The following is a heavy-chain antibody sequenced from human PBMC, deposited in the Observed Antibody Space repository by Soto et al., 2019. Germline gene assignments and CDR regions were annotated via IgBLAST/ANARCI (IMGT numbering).Heavy chain of an antibody. D-gene: IGHD3-22*01. J-gene: IGHJ4*02. CDR3: ARDYYDSSGYTDY. Sequence: PGGSLRLSCAASGFTFSSYGMHWVRQAPGKGLEWVAVIWYDGSNKYYADSVKGRFTISRDNSKNTLYLQMNSLRAEDTAVYYCARDYYDSSGYTDYWGQGTLVTVSS. CDR1: GFTFSSYG. CDR2: IWYDGSNK. V-gene: IGHV3-33*01.